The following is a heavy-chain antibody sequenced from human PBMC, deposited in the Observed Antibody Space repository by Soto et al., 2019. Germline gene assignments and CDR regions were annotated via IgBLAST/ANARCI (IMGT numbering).Heavy chain of an antibody. Sequence: QVQLVQSGAEVKKPGASVKVSCKASGYTFTSYGITWVRQAPGQGLEWMGWISANNGNTKYAQNFQGRVTMTTDTSTSTGYMELGSLRSDDTAVYYCARGSPGDTIGDYWGQGTLVTVSS. V-gene: IGHV1-18*01. J-gene: IGHJ4*02. CDR1: GYTFTSYG. D-gene: IGHD4-17*01. CDR3: ARGSPGDTIGDY. CDR2: ISANNGNT.